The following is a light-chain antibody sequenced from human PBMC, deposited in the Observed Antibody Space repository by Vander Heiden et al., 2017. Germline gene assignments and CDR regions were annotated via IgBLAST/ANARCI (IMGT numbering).Light chain of an antibody. CDR2: WAS. CDR1: QSVLYASNNKNY. V-gene: IGKV4-1*01. Sequence: DIVMTQSPDSLAVSLGEQATINCKSSQSVLYASNNKNYLAWYQQKPGQPPQLLIYWASTRESGVPDRVSGSGSATDFTLTISSLQAEDVAVYYCQQYYATPHTFGQGTKLEIK. CDR3: QQYYATPHT. J-gene: IGKJ2*01.